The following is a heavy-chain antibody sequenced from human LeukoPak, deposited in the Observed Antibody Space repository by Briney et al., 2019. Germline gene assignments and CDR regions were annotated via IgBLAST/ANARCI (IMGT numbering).Heavy chain of an antibody. CDR3: ARDPQAGTTVTKNAFDI. D-gene: IGHD4-17*01. CDR1: GYTFTGYY. Sequence: ASVKVSCKASGYTFTGYYMHWVRQAPGQGLEWMGWINPNSGGTDYAQKFQGRVTMTRDTSISTAYMELSRLRSDDTAVYYCARDPQAGTTVTKNAFDIWGQGTMVTVSS. V-gene: IGHV1-2*02. CDR2: INPNSGGT. J-gene: IGHJ3*02.